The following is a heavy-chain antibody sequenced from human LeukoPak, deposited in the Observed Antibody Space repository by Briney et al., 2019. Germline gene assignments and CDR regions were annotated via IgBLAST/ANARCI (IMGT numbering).Heavy chain of an antibody. V-gene: IGHV3-7*01. D-gene: IGHD3-16*01. CDR2: IKEDGREK. CDR1: GFTFSSFW. CDR3: VRFMRGTIGGDN. Sequence: GGSLRLSCAASGFTFSSFWMSRIRQAPGKGLEWVANIKEDGREKNYVDSVKGRFTISRDNAKNSLYLQMNNLKAEDTAMYYCVRFMRGTIGGDNWGQGTLVTVSA. J-gene: IGHJ4*02.